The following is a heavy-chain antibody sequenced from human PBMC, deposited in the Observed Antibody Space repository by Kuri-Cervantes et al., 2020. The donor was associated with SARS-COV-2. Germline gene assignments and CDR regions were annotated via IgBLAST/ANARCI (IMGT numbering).Heavy chain of an antibody. J-gene: IGHJ4*02. CDR2: ISSSGNYV. Sequence: GGSLRLSCAASGFTFDDYAMHWVRQAPGKGLEWVSSISSSGNYVYYADSVTGRFTISRDNARNSLSLQMNSLRAEDTAVYYCARERTGDIFDYWGQGTLVTVSS. D-gene: IGHD7-27*01. CDR1: GFTFDDYA. CDR3: ARERTGDIFDY. V-gene: IGHV3-21*01.